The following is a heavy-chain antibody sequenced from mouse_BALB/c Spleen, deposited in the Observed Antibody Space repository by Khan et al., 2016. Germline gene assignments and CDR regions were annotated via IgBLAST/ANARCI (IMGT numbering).Heavy chain of an antibody. CDR1: GYTFTDYS. CDR2: INTETGEP. V-gene: IGHV9-2-1*01. J-gene: IGHJ3*01. CDR3: APVPDD. Sequence: QIQLVQSGPELKKPGETVKISCKASGYTFTDYSIHWVKQAPGKGLKWMGWINTETGEPTYADDFKGRFAFSLETSASTAYLQIHHLKNADTATYFCAPVPDDWGQGTLVTVSA.